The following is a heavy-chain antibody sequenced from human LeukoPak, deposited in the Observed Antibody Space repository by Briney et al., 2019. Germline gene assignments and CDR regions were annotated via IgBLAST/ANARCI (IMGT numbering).Heavy chain of an antibody. D-gene: IGHD2-2*01. CDR2: ISYDGSNK. J-gene: IGHJ5*02. V-gene: IGHV3-30*03. CDR3: AREGGYCSSTSCSNWFDP. CDR1: GFTFSSYG. Sequence: GGSLRLSCAASGFTFSSYGMPWVRQAPGKGLEWVAVISYDGSNKYYADSVKGRFTISRDNSKNTLYLQMNSLRAEDTAVYYCAREGGYCSSTSCSNWFDPWGQGTLVTVSS.